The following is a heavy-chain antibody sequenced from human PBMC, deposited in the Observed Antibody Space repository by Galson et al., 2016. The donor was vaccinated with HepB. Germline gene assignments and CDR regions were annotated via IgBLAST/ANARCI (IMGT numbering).Heavy chain of an antibody. CDR2: IYHSGLT. Sequence: SETLSLTCTVSGGSISNYYWTWIRQSPGKGLEWIGYIYHSGLTNYNPSLKSRVTISLDMSKNQFSLKLSSVTAADTAVYFCTRQKVRWFDPWGQGTLVTVSS. J-gene: IGHJ5*02. CDR1: GGSISNYY. CDR3: TRQKVRWFDP. V-gene: IGHV4-59*01.